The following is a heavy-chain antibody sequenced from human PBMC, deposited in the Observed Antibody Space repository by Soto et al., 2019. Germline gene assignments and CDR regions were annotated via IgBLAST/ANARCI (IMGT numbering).Heavy chain of an antibody. Sequence: GASVKVSCKASGFTFTSSAVQWVRQARGQRLEWIGWIVVGSGNTNYAQKFQERVTITRDMSTSTAYMELSSLRSEDTAVYYCAADLRKVVSSWYDNSFDPWGQGTLVTVSS. D-gene: IGHD6-13*01. J-gene: IGHJ5*02. CDR1: GFTFTSSA. V-gene: IGHV1-58*01. CDR3: AADLRKVVSSWYDNSFDP. CDR2: IVVGSGNT.